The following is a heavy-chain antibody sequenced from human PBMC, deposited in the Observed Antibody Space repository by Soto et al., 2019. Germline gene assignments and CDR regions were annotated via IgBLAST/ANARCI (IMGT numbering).Heavy chain of an antibody. V-gene: IGHV3-21*01. CDR1: GFTFSSYS. J-gene: IGHJ4*02. D-gene: IGHD4-17*01. Sequence: PGGSLRLSCAASGFTFSSYSMNWVRQAPGKGLEWVSSISSSSSYIYYADSVKGRFTISRDNAKNSLYLQMSSLRAEDTAVYYCARDLATVTAEFYFWGQGTLVTVSS. CDR2: ISSSSSYI. CDR3: ARDLATVTAEFYF.